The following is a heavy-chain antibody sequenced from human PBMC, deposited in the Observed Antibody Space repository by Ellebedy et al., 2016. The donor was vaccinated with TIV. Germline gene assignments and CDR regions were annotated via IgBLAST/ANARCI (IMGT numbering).Heavy chain of an antibody. D-gene: IGHD2-2*01. CDR1: GFTFNNYW. J-gene: IGHJ4*02. V-gene: IGHV3-7*01. CDR2: IEQDGSET. CDR3: ARGHYQLL. Sequence: GESLKISXSASGFTFNNYWMTWVRQAPGKGLEWVANIEQDGSETYYVDSVKGRFTISRDNARKSLYLQMNSLSAEDTAVYYCARGHYQLLWGQGTLVTVSS.